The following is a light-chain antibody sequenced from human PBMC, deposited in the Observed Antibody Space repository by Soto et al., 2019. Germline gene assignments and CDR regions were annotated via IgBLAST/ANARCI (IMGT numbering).Light chain of an antibody. CDR2: GAS. CDR1: QSVSSN. Sequence: EIVMTQSPATLSVSPGERPTLSCRASQSVSSNLAWYQQKPGQAPRLLIYGASTRATGIPARFSGSGSGTEFTLTISSLQSEDFAVYYCQQYNKWLTFGGGTKVDIK. V-gene: IGKV3-15*01. J-gene: IGKJ4*01. CDR3: QQYNKWLT.